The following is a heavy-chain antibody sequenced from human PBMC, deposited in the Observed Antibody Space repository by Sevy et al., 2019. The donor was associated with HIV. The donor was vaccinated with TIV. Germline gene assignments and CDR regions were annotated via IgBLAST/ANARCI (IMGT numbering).Heavy chain of an antibody. D-gene: IGHD3-16*02. CDR2: IYPGDSDT. V-gene: IGHV5-51*01. CDR3: ASLESDLGELSLGGFRAFDI. CDR1: GYSFTSYW. J-gene: IGHJ3*02. Sequence: GESLKISCKGSGYSFTSYWIGWVRQMPGKGLEWMGIIYPGDSDTRYSPSFQGQVTISADKSSSTAYLQWSSLKASDTAMYYCASLESDLGELSLGGFRAFDIWGQGTMVTVSS.